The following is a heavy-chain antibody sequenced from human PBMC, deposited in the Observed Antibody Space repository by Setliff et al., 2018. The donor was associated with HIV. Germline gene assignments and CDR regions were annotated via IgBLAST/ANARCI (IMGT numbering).Heavy chain of an antibody. D-gene: IGHD3-9*01. CDR3: ARGRQNYDSLTEYHREVEYFED. CDR2: VNHSGNT. J-gene: IGHJ1*01. V-gene: IGHV4-34*04. Sequence: LSLTCDAYGGSLTEYYWTWIRQPPGKGLEWIGEVNHSGNTNNNPSLKSRASVSIDASKNQFSLNLTSVTAADTAVYYCARGRQNYDSLTEYHREVEYFEDWGQGTMVTVSS. CDR1: GGSLTEYY.